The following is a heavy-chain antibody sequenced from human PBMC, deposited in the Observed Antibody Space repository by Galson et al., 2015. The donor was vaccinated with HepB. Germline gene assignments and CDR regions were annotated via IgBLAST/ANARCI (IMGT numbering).Heavy chain of an antibody. CDR1: GGSITGTKQY. CDR3: ARRCRGYLFDN. CDR2: ISHSGST. D-gene: IGHD3-22*01. Sequence: SETLSLTCGVSGGSITGTKQYWGWIRQPPGKGLEWIGSISHSGSTYFNPSLKSRVSTSVDTSKNQFSLRLSSVTGADSAVYYCARRCRGYLFDNWGQGTLVTASS. J-gene: IGHJ4*02. V-gene: IGHV4-39*01.